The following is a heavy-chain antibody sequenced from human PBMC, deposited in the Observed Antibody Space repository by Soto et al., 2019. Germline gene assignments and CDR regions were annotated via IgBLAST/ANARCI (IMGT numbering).Heavy chain of an antibody. D-gene: IGHD4-17*01. CDR2: IIPILGIA. CDR3: ARDLGETTVTTYGMDV. Sequence: QVQLVQSGAEVKKPGSSVKVSCKASGGTFSSYTISWVRQAPGQGLEWMGRIIPILGIANYAQKFQGRVTINADKSTSTAYMELSSLRSEDTAVYYCARDLGETTVTTYGMDVWGQGTTVTVSS. J-gene: IGHJ6*02. V-gene: IGHV1-69*08. CDR1: GGTFSSYT.